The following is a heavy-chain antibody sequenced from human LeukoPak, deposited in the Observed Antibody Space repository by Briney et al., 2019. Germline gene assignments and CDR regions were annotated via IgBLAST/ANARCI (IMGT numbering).Heavy chain of an antibody. V-gene: IGHV3-21*01. Sequence: PGGSLRLSCAASGFTFSTYTMSWVRQAPGKRLEWVSSISSSSSYIYYADSVKGRFTISRDNAKNSLYLRMNSLSAEDTAVYYCASDRSGYFDYWGQGTLVTVSS. J-gene: IGHJ4*02. D-gene: IGHD3-3*01. CDR2: ISSSSSYI. CDR1: GFTFSTYT. CDR3: ASDRSGYFDY.